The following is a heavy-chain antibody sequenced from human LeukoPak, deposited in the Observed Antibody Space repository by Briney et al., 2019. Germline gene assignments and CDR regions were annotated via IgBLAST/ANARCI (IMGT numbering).Heavy chain of an antibody. Sequence: SETLSFTCTVSGGSITSNIHFWGWIRQPPGKGLEWIGIIYYTGTTYYTPSLKSRVTMSVDTSKSQFSLKLTSVTASDTAIYYCARQGSNWFDPWGQGTLVTVSS. D-gene: IGHD2-8*01. CDR2: IYYTGTT. J-gene: IGHJ5*02. V-gene: IGHV4-39*01. CDR3: ARQGSNWFDP. CDR1: GGSITSNIHF.